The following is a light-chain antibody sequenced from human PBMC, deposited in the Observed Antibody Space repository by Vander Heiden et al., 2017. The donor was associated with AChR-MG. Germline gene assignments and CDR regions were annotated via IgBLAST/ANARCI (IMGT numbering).Light chain of an antibody. J-gene: IGKJ4*01. CDR1: QSVSGW. CDR2: KAS. CDR3: QQDHSYPLT. Sequence: DIQMTQSPSTLSASVGDRVTITCRASQSVSGWLAWYQQKPGKAPKLLTYKASTLDSGVPSRFSGSGSGTEFTLTISGLQPDDFATYYCQQDHSYPLTFGGGTKVEIK. V-gene: IGKV1-5*03.